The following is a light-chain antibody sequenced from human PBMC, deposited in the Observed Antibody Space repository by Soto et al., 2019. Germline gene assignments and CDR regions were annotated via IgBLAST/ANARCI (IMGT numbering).Light chain of an antibody. CDR3: QQFDSSLT. CDR1: QSVSSSF. J-gene: IGKJ1*01. Sequence: EIVLTQSPGTLSLSPGDRATLSCRASQSVSSSFLAWYQQRPGQAPRLLMYGTSSRATVIPDRFSGSGSGTDFTLTISRLEPEDFAVYYCQQFDSSLTFGQGTTVEI. V-gene: IGKV3-20*01. CDR2: GTS.